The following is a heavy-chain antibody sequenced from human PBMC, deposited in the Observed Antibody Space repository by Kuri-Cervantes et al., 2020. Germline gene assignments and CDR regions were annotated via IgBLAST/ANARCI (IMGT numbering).Heavy chain of an antibody. CDR3: ARAGRAAGTGPFYYYYYYYMDV. J-gene: IGHJ6*03. CDR1: GGTFSSYT. Sequence: ASVKVSCKASGGTFSSYTISWVRQAPGQGLQWMGWISGHNGNTNYAQKFKGRITMTSDTSTSTAYMELSSLRSEDTAVYYCARAGRAAGTGPFYYYYYYYMDVWGKGTTVTVSS. D-gene: IGHD6-13*01. CDR2: ISGHNGNT. V-gene: IGHV1-18*01.